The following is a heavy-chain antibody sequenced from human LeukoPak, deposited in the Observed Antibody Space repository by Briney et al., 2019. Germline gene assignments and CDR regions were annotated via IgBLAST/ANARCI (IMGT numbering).Heavy chain of an antibody. CDR2: TYFRSKWYN. Sequence: SQTLSLTCAISGDSVSSNSAAWNWIRQSPSRGLEWLGRTYFRSKWYNDYAVSVRSRITIDPDTSKNQFSLKLSSVTAADTAVYYCAREVGMKDSGSYPVSWGQGTLVTVSS. CDR3: AREVGMKDSGSYPVS. CDR1: GDSVSSNSAA. V-gene: IGHV6-1*01. D-gene: IGHD1-26*01. J-gene: IGHJ4*02.